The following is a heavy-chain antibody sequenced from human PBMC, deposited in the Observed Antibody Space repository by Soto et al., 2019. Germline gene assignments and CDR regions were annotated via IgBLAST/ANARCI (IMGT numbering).Heavy chain of an antibody. CDR3: ARDGFCTSTTCRVGNLFEP. CDR2: INHRGST. V-gene: IGHV4-34*01. CDR1: EGSCSGYY. J-gene: IGHJ5*02. D-gene: IGHD2-2*01. Sequence: SETQSHTYGVEEGSCSGYYGSWIRQNPGKGLEWIGGINHRGSTNYNPSLESRVTISVDTSKNQFSLKLPSVTAADTAMYYCARDGFCTSTTCRVGNLFEPWGQGTLVPVSS.